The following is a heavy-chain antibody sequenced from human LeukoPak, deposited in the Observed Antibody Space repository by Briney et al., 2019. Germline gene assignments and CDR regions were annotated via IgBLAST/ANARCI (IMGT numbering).Heavy chain of an antibody. CDR2: IYSTGST. Sequence: PSETLSLTCTVSGGSISSYHWSWIRQPPGKGLEWIGHIYSTGSTNCNPSLKSRVTISLDTSRNQFSLKLNSVTAADTAVYYCARCTSTTCYNFDYWGQGTLVTVSS. CDR1: GGSISSYH. J-gene: IGHJ4*02. CDR3: ARCTSTTCYNFDY. D-gene: IGHD2-2*02. V-gene: IGHV4-4*08.